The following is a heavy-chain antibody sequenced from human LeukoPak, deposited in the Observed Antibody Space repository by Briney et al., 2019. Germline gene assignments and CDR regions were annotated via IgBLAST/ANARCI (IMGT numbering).Heavy chain of an antibody. Sequence: SVKVSCKASGGTFSSYAISWMRQAPGQGLEWMGGIIPIFGTANYAQKFQGRVTITTDESTSTAYMELSSLRSEDTAVYYCARSNLALPGSCSSTSCRRAIYYYYYMDVWGKGTTVTVSS. D-gene: IGHD2-2*01. CDR2: IIPIFGTA. CDR3: ARSNLALPGSCSSTSCRRAIYYYYYMDV. J-gene: IGHJ6*03. CDR1: GGTFSSYA. V-gene: IGHV1-69*05.